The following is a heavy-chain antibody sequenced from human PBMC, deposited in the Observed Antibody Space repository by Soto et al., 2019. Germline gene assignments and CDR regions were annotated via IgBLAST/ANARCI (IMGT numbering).Heavy chain of an antibody. CDR1: GGSISSGDYY. J-gene: IGHJ5*02. CDR2: IYYSGST. Sequence: QVQLQESGPGLVKPSQTLSLTCTVSGGSISSGDYYWSWIRQPPGKGLEWIGYIYYSGSTYYNPSLQSRVTISVDTSKNQFSLKLSSVTATDTAVYYCARENSSSNWFDPWGQGTLVTVSS. V-gene: IGHV4-30-4*01. D-gene: IGHD6-6*01. CDR3: ARENSSSNWFDP.